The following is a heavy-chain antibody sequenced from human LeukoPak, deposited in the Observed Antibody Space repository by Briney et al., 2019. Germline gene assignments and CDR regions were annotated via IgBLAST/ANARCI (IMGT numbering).Heavy chain of an antibody. J-gene: IGHJ3*01. V-gene: IGHV3-23*01. Sequence: PGGSLRLSCAASGFTFTTYGMSWVRQAPGKGLEWVSVISDSGRTTFYVDSVKGRFTISRDNSKNTLYLQVNSLRAEDTAVYYCAKDYSTIFGVATTWGQGTMVIVSS. CDR3: AKDYSTIFGVATT. CDR1: GFTFTTYG. CDR2: ISDSGRTT. D-gene: IGHD3-3*01.